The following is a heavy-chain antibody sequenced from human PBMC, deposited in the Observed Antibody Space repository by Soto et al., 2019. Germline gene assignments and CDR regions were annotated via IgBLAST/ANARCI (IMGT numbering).Heavy chain of an antibody. CDR2: IIPILGIA. V-gene: IGHV1-69*02. J-gene: IGHJ4*02. D-gene: IGHD4-17*01. Sequence: QVQLVQSGAEVKKPGSSVKVSCKASGGTFSSYTISWVRQAPGQGLEWMGRIIPILGIANYAQKFQGRVTLTADKSTSTAYTELISLRSEGTAVYYCRYGDYAPAHYFDYWGQGTLVTVSS. CDR3: RYGDYAPAHYFDY. CDR1: GGTFSSYT.